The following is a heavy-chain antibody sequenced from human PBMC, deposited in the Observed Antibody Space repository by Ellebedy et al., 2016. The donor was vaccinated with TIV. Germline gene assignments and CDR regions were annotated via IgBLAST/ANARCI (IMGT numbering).Heavy chain of an antibody. CDR2: INPKSGGT. CDR1: GYTLTGYC. Sequence: ASVKVSCXASGYTLTGYCLHWVRQAPGQGLEWMAGINPKSGGTNYAENFQGRVTLTRDTSINTAYLELSGLTSDDTAVYYCARVRFFYFLFPNRDAFDIWGQGTRVTVSS. CDR3: ARVRFFYFLFPNRDAFDI. V-gene: IGHV1-2*02. J-gene: IGHJ3*02. D-gene: IGHD2/OR15-2a*01.